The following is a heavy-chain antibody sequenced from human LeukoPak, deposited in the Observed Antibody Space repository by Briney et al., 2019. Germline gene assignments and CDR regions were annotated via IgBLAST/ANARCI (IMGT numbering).Heavy chain of an antibody. V-gene: IGHV3-21*01. D-gene: IGHD2-2*01. J-gene: IGHJ6*02. CDR3: ARDLEVPAATYWTLKNYYYYGMDV. CDR2: IIISIINI. CDR1: GFTFSSYS. Sequence: GRSLRLSCSAAGFTFSSYSMNWVRHAPGKGLEWVSSIIISIINIYYADSVKGRFTISRDNAKNSLYLQMNSLRAEDTAVYYCARDLEVPAATYWTLKNYYYYGMDVWGQGTTVTVSS.